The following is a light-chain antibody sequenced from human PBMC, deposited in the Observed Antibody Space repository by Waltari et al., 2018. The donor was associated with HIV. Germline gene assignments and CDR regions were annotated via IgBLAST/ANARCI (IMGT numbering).Light chain of an antibody. CDR1: SGSIASNY. Sequence: FMLTQPHSVSESPGKTVTISCTRSSGSIASNYVQWFQQRPGNAPTTILYADYQRPSGVPDRCSGTIVKSSNSASLTSAGGKTEDEADYYCQSFDANNHWVFGGGTRLTVL. CDR3: QSFDANNHWV. CDR2: ADY. V-gene: IGLV6-57*03. J-gene: IGLJ3*02.